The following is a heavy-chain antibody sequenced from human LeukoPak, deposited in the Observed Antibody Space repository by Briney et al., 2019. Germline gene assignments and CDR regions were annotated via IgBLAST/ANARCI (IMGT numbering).Heavy chain of an antibody. CDR2: IYNSDHT. CDR3: ARAAVAAGIFYIDY. Sequence: PGGSLRLSCAASGFSVRTNYMAWVRQAPGKGLDWVSLIYNSDHTFYADSVKDRITISRDSAENTVFLQMNSLRAEDTAVYYCARAAVAAGIFYIDYWGQGTLVTVSS. CDR1: GFSVRTNY. D-gene: IGHD6-19*01. J-gene: IGHJ4*02. V-gene: IGHV3-66*01.